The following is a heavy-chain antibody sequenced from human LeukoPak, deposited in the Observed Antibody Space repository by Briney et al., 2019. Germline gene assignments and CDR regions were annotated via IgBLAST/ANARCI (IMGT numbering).Heavy chain of an antibody. J-gene: IGHJ5*02. D-gene: IGHD3-10*01. V-gene: IGHV4-34*01. Sequence: SETLSLTCAVYGGSFSGYYWSWIRHPPGKGLGWIGEINHSGSTNYNPSLKSRVTISVDTSKNQFSLKLSSVTAADTAVYYCARVTAILLWFGEQENWFDPWGQGTLVTVSS. CDR1: GGSFSGYY. CDR2: INHSGST. CDR3: ARVTAILLWFGEQENWFDP.